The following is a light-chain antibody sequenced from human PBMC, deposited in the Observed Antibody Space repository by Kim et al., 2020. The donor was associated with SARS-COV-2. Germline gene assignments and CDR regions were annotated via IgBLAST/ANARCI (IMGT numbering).Light chain of an antibody. J-gene: IGLJ1*01. CDR1: KLGDKY. CDR3: QAWDSNTHNYV. Sequence: SYELTQPPSVSVSPGQTASITCSGYKLGDKYVSWYQQKPGQSPVVVIYQDNQRPSGIFERFSGSNSGNTATLTISGIQAMDEADYYCQAWDSNTHNYVFGAGTKVTVL. CDR2: QDN. V-gene: IGLV3-1*01.